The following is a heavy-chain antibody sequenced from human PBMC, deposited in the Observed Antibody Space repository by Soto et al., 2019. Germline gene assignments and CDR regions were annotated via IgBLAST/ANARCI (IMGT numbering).Heavy chain of an antibody. CDR1: GYTFTSYY. J-gene: IGHJ6*02. CDR3: AADSYYYDSSGYLNYYYGMDV. V-gene: IGHV1-46*01. CDR2: INPSGGST. Sequence: GASVKVSCKASGYTFTSYYMHWVRQAPGQGLEWMGIINPSGGSTSYAQKFQERVTITRDMSTSTAYMELSSLRSEDTAVYYCAADSYYYDSSGYLNYYYGMDVWGQGTTVTVSS. D-gene: IGHD3-22*01.